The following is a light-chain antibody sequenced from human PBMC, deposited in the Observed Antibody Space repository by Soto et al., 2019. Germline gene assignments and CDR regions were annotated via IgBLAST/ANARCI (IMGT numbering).Light chain of an antibody. CDR1: SSNIGAGYD. CDR2: GNS. J-gene: IGLJ2*01. V-gene: IGLV1-40*01. CDR3: QSYDSSLSGPV. Sequence: QAVVTQPPSVSGAPGQGVTISCTGSSSNIGAGYDVHWYQQLPGTAPKLLIYGNSNRPSGVPDRFSGSKSGTSASLAITGLQAEYEADYYCQSYDSSLSGPVFGGGTKLTVL.